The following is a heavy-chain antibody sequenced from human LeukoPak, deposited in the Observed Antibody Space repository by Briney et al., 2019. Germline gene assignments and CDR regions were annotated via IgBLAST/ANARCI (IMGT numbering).Heavy chain of an antibody. D-gene: IGHD3/OR15-3a*01. CDR2: IWYDGSNK. V-gene: IGHV3-33*01. CDR1: GFTFSSYG. J-gene: IGHJ4*02. CDR3: ARETDFSPFDY. Sequence: GGSLRLSCAASGFTFSSYGMHWVRQAPGKGLEGGAVIWYDGSNKYFADSVKGRFTISRDNSKNTLYLQMHSLRAEDTAVYYCARETDFSPFDYWGQGTLVTVSS.